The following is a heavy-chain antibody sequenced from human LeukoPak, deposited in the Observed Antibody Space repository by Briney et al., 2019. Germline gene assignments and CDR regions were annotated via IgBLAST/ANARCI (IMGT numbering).Heavy chain of an antibody. CDR3: ARDWNYLDWFDP. J-gene: IGHJ5*02. Sequence: PSETLSLTCAVYGGSFSGYYWSWIRQPPGKGLEWIGEINHSGSTNYNPSLKSRVTISVDTSKNQFSLKLSSVTAADTAVYYCARDWNYLDWFDPWGQGTLVTVSS. CDR1: GGSFSGYY. CDR2: INHSGST. D-gene: IGHD1-7*01. V-gene: IGHV4-34*01.